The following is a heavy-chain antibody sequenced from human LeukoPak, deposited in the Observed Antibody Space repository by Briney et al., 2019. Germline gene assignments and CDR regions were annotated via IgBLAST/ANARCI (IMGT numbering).Heavy chain of an antibody. CDR1: GYTFTVYY. J-gene: IGHJ1*01. D-gene: IGHD2-15*01. CDR2: INPNSGGT. CDR3: ASLLGYCSGGSCYAEYFQH. V-gene: IGHV1-2*02. Sequence: ASVKVSCKASGYTFTVYYMHWVRQAPGQGLEWMGWINPNSGGTNYAQKFQGRVTMTRDTSISTAYMELSRLRSDDTAVYYCASLLGYCSGGSCYAEYFQHWGQGTLVTVSS.